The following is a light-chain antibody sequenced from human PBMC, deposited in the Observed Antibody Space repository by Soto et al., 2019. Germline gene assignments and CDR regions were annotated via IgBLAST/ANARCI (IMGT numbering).Light chain of an antibody. J-gene: IGKJ1*01. CDR1: QSISSW. Sequence: DSQMTQSPSTLSASVGDRVTITCRASQSISSWLAWYQQKPGKAPRLLIYKASTLQSGVPSRFSGSGSGTEFTLAISSLQPDDSATYYCQQYNDNWTFGQGTKV. V-gene: IGKV1-5*03. CDR3: QQYNDNWT. CDR2: KAS.